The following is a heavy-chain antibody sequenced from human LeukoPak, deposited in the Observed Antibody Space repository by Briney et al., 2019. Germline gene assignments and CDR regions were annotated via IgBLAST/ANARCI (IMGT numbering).Heavy chain of an antibody. CDR3: ARENSSGWSHFDY. CDR2: INWNGGST. V-gene: IGHV3-20*04. D-gene: IGHD6-19*01. Sequence: PGGSLRLSCAAAGFTFDDYGMSWVSQAPGKGREGVSGINWNGGSTVYADSVKGPFTISRDNAKASLYLQMNSLRAEDTALYYCARENSSGWSHFDYWGQGTLVTVSS. J-gene: IGHJ4*02. CDR1: GFTFDDYG.